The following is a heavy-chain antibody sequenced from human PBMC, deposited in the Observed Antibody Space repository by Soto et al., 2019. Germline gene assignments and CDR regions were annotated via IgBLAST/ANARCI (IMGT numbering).Heavy chain of an antibody. CDR2: IIPTFGTP. D-gene: IGHD4-17*01. Sequence: QAQLVQSGAEVKKPGSSVKVSCKASGDTFSRYAISWVRQAPGQGLEWMGGIIPTFGTPNYAQKFQGRVTIIADESTSTVYMEVSSLTSEDTAMYYCARVAYGDYGVDVWGQGTTVTVSS. CDR3: ARVAYGDYGVDV. CDR1: GDTFSRYA. V-gene: IGHV1-69*01. J-gene: IGHJ6*02.